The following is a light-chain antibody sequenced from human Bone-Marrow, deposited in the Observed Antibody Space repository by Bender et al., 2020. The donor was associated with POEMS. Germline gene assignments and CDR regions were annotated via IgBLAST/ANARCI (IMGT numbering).Light chain of an antibody. CDR1: SGHTTYA. CDR2: VNSDGSH. V-gene: IGLV4-69*01. CDR3: QTWGSAHV. Sequence: QLVLTQSPSAPASLGASVKLTCALSSGHTTYAITWHQQKPQKGPRYLMKVNSDGSHSRGAGIPDRFSGSSSGAERYLTISSLQSDDEADYYCQTWGSAHVFGGGTKLTVL. J-gene: IGLJ2*01.